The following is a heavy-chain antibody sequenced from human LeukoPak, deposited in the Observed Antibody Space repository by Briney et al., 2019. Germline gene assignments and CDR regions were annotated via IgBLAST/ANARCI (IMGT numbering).Heavy chain of an antibody. J-gene: IGHJ4*02. CDR3: ARDGEVDLDY. D-gene: IGHD2-2*01. CDR1: GFTFSSYS. Sequence: GGSLRLSCAASGFTFSSYSMNWVRQAPGKGLEWVSYISGSSSTRYYADSVKGRFTISRDNAKNSLDLQMNGLRAEDTAVYYCARDGEVDLDYWGQGTLVIVSS. CDR2: ISGSSSTR. V-gene: IGHV3-48*04.